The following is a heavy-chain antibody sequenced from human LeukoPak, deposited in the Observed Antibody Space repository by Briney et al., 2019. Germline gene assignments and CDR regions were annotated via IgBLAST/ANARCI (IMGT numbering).Heavy chain of an antibody. V-gene: IGHV3-21*01. CDR3: ASCRDGYNSNY. J-gene: IGHJ4*02. CDR1: GFTFSSYS. D-gene: IGHD5-24*01. CDR2: ISSSSSYI. Sequence: GGSLRLSCAASGFTFSSYSMNWVRQAPGKGLEWVSSISSSSSYIYYADSVKGRFTIPRDDAKNSLYLQMNSLRAEDTAVYYCASCRDGYNSNYWGQGTLVTVSS.